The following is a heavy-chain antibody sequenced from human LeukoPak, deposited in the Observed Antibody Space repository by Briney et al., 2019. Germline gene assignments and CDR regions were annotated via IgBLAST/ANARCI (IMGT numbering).Heavy chain of an antibody. V-gene: IGHV1-3*01. D-gene: IGHD1-26*01. CDR3: ARVRWELLDSGWYFDL. Sequence: ASVTVSCKASRCTVTRYTMHWVRQAAGRRLAGMGWIYACNGETQYLRNLQGRVTITRDTSASTAYMELSSLRSEDTAVYYCARVRWELLDSGWYFDLWGRGTLVTVSS. CDR2: IYACNGET. J-gene: IGHJ2*01. CDR1: RCTVTRYT.